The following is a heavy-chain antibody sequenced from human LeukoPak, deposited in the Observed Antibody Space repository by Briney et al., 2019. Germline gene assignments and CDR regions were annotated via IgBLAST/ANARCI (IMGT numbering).Heavy chain of an antibody. V-gene: IGHV4-39*01. CDR2: IYYSGST. D-gene: IGHD6-6*01. J-gene: IGHJ4*02. CDR1: GGSISSSSYY. CDR3: ARGWEYSSAPLYYFDY. Sequence: KPSETLSLTCTVSGGSISSSSYYWGWIRQPPGKGLEWIGSIYYSGSTYYNPSLKSRVTISVDTSKNQFSLKLSSVTAADTAVYYCARGWEYSSAPLYYFDYWGQGTLVTVSS.